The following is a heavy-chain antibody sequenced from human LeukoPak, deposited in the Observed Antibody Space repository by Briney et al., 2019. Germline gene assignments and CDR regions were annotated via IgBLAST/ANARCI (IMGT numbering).Heavy chain of an antibody. CDR1: GFTFSSYW. D-gene: IGHD6-6*01. CDR3: ARATSIAAIKVYYYYYMDV. Sequence: GGSLRLSCAASGFTFSSYWMSWVRQAPGKGLEWVANIKQDGSEKYYVDSVKGRFTISRDNAKNSLYLQMNSLRAEDTAVYYCARATSIAAIKVYYYYYMDVWGKGTTVTVSS. J-gene: IGHJ6*03. V-gene: IGHV3-7*01. CDR2: IKQDGSEK.